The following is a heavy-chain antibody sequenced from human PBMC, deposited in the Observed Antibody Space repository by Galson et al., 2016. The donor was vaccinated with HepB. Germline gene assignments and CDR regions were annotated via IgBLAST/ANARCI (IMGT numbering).Heavy chain of an antibody. V-gene: IGHV3-33*04. CDR2: IWSDGSNK. CDR1: GSTFSSYG. CDR3: AKSAAATTGWFDP. J-gene: IGHJ5*02. Sequence: SLRLSCAASGSTFSSYGMHWVRQAPGKGLEWVAVIWSDGSNKYYADSVKGRFTISRDNSKNTLYLQMNSLRVEDTAVSYCAKSAAATTGWFDPWGQGTLVTVSS. D-gene: IGHD1-7*01.